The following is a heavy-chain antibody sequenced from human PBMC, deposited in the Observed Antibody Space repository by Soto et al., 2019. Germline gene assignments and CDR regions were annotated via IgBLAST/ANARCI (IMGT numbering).Heavy chain of an antibody. D-gene: IGHD3-10*01. CDR2: IIPILGIA. Sequence: ASVKVSCKASGGTFSSYTISWVRQAPGQGLEWMGRIIPILGIANYAQKFQGRVTITADKSTSTAYMELSSLRSEDTAVYYCARAVGVYYYGSGSSHYYYMDVWGKGTTVTVSS. CDR1: GGTFSSYT. J-gene: IGHJ6*03. CDR3: ARAVGVYYYGSGSSHYYYMDV. V-gene: IGHV1-69*02.